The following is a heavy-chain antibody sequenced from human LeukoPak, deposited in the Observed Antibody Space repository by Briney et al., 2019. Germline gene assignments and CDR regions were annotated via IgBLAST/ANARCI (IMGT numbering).Heavy chain of an antibody. CDR3: AKTYSGYSHFDC. V-gene: IGHV3-23*01. J-gene: IGHJ4*02. CDR2: ISGSGGST. Sequence: GGSLRLSCAASGFTFSSYGMSWVRQAPGKGLEWVSVISGSGGSTYYADSVKGRFTISRDNSKNALFLQMNSLRAEDTAVYYCAKTYSGYSHFDCWGQGTLVAVSS. D-gene: IGHD5-12*01. CDR1: GFTFSSYG.